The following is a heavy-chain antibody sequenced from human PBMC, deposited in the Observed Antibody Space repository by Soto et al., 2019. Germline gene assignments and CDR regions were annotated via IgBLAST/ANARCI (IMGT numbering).Heavy chain of an antibody. V-gene: IGHV3-48*01. J-gene: IGHJ6*03. CDR1: GFTFISYS. D-gene: IGHD6-13*01. CDR2: ISSSSSTI. CDR3: ARGYSSPLDYYYYMDV. Sequence: PGGSLRLSCAASGFTFISYSMNWVRQAPGKGLEWVSYISSSSSTIYYANSVKGRFTISRDNAKNSLYLQMNSLRAEDTAVYYCARGYSSPLDYYYYMDVWGKGTTVTVSS.